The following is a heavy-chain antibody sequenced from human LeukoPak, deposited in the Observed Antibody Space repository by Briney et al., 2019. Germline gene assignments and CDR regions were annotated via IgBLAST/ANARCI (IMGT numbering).Heavy chain of an antibody. CDR3: ARGQRSCSGGSCYGPYFDY. CDR1: GGSISDYY. J-gene: IGHJ4*02. V-gene: IGHV4-59*12. CDR2: IYYSGST. Sequence: SETLSLTCTVSGGSISDYYWNWIRQPPGKGLEWIGYIYYSGSTNYNPSLKSRVTISVDTSKNQFSLKLSSATAADTAVYYCARGQRSCSGGSCYGPYFDYWGQGTLVTVSS. D-gene: IGHD2-15*01.